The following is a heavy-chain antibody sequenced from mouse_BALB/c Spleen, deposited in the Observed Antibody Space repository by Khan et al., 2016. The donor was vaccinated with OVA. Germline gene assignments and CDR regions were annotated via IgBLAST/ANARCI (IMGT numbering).Heavy chain of an antibody. CDR1: ALNITDTY. D-gene: IGHD3-3*01. Sequence: VHLKESGAQLVKSGATVKLSCPASALNITDTYLPWLKQWPEHCLQWIGRIDPPYGNTKYDPKFQDKATRTADTSSNTAYLQLSSLTAEDTDVYYWARRARKWGQGTTLTVSS. V-gene: IGHV14-3*02. CDR3: ARRARK. J-gene: IGHJ2*01. CDR2: IDPPYGNT.